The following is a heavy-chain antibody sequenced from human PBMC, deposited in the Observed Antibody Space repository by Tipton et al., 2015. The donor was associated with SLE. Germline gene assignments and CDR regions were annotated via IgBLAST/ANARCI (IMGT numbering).Heavy chain of an antibody. D-gene: IGHD3-10*01. J-gene: IGHJ6*02. CDR1: GFTFSKHG. CDR2: IRYDGSNK. CDR3: ARHYYGSGSHWDFYYYYGLDV. V-gene: IGHV3-33*01. Sequence: SLRLSCAASGFTFSKHGMHWVRQAPGKGLEWVSFIRYDGSNKYHADSVMGRFTISRDNSKNTLFLQMNSLRADDTAVYYCARHYYGSGSHWDFYYYYGLDVWGRGTTVTVSS.